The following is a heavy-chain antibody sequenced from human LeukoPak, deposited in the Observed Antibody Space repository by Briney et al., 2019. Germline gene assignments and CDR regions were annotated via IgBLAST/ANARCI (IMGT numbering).Heavy chain of an antibody. Sequence: SVKVSCKASGGTFSSYTISWVRQAPGQGLEWMGRIIPILGIANYAQKFQGRVTITADKSTSTAYIELSSLRSEDTAVYYCARAQEVSYYYYYGMDVWGQGTTVTVSS. CDR1: GGTFSSYT. CDR3: ARAQEVSYYYYYGMDV. D-gene: IGHD6-6*01. CDR2: IIPILGIA. V-gene: IGHV1-69*02. J-gene: IGHJ6*02.